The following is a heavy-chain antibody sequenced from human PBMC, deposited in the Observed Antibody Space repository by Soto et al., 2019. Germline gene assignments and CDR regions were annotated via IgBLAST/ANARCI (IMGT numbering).Heavy chain of an antibody. Sequence: ASVKVSCKASGYTFTSYYMRWVRQAPGQGLEWMGIINPSGGSTSYAQKFQGRVTMTRDTSTSTVYMELSSLRSEDTAVYYCARGYSSSSISYYYMDVWGKGATVTVSS. CDR2: INPSGGST. CDR1: GYTFTSYY. J-gene: IGHJ6*03. CDR3: ARGYSSSSISYYYMDV. V-gene: IGHV1-46*03. D-gene: IGHD6-6*01.